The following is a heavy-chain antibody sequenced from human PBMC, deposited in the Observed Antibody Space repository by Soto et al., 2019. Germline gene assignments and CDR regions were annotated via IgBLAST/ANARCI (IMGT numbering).Heavy chain of an antibody. J-gene: IGHJ4*02. V-gene: IGHV3-15*01. D-gene: IGHD7-27*01. CDR2: IKNKTDGGAT. CDR3: TTDRLANWGSGSRADY. Sequence: GGSRSLSWAASGFTSSNAWRSWVRQAPGKGREWVGRIKNKTDGGATDYAAPDKGRFTISREDSKNTLYLQMKSRKTEDPAVYYCTTDRLANWGSGSRADYWGQGTLVTVSS. CDR1: GFTSSNAW.